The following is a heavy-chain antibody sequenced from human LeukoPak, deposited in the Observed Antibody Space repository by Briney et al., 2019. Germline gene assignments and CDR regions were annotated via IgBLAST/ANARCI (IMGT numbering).Heavy chain of an antibody. V-gene: IGHV4-34*01. CDR3: ARGPSSTMVRGGLDV. CDR1: GGSFSGYY. Sequence: SETLSLTCAVYGGSFSGYYWSWIRQPPGKGLEWIGETNHSGSTNYNPSPKSRVAISVDTSKNQFSLKLSSVTAADTAVYYCARGPSSTMVRGGLDVWGKGTTVTVSS. D-gene: IGHD3-10*01. CDR2: TNHSGST. J-gene: IGHJ6*04.